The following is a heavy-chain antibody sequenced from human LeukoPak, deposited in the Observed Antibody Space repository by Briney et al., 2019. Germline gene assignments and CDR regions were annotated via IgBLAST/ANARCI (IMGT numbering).Heavy chain of an antibody. CDR3: ARGDAGLYYDSSASGSWFDP. CDR2: IYSGGST. D-gene: IGHD3-22*01. V-gene: IGHV3-53*01. CDR1: GFTVSSNY. Sequence: PGGSLRLSCAASGFTVSSNYMSWVRQAPGKGLEWVSVIYSGGSTYYADPVKGRFTISRDNSKNTLYLQMNSLRAEDTAVYYCARGDAGLYYDSSASGSWFDPWGQGTLVTVSS. J-gene: IGHJ5*02.